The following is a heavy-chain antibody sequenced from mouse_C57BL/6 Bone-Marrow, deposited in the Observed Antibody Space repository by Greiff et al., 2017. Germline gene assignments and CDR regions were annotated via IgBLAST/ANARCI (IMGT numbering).Heavy chain of an antibody. J-gene: IGHJ2*01. Sequence: QVQLPQPGAELVMPGASVKLSCKASGYTFTSYWMHLVKQRPGQGLEWIGEIDPSASYTTYNQKFKGKSTLTVDKSSSTAYMQLSSLTSEDSAVYYCATSSGYPDDWGQGTTLTVAS. V-gene: IGHV1-69*01. CDR3: ATSSGYPDD. CDR1: GYTFTSYW. CDR2: IDPSASYT. D-gene: IGHD3-1*01.